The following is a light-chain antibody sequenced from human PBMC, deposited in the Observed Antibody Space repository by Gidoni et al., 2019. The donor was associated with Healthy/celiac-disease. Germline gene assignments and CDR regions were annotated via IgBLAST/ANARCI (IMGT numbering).Light chain of an antibody. Sequence: EMVLKQCPGTLSLSPGERATLSCRASQSVTNNYLACYQQKPGQAPRLVIYDASHRATGIPYRFSGSGSGPDFTLTICRLEPEDFSVYYCQQSGSSPSTFGQXSKLEI. V-gene: IGKV3-20*01. CDR2: DAS. CDR1: QSVTNNY. CDR3: QQSGSSPST. J-gene: IGKJ2*01.